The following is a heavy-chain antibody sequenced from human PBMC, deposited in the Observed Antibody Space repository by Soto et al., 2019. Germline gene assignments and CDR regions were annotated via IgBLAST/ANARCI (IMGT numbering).Heavy chain of an antibody. Sequence: QVQLQESGPGLVKPSQTLSLTCTVSGGSISSGGYYWSWIRQHLGKGLEWIGYIYYSGSTYYNPSLKSRVTISGDTSKNQFSLKLSSVTAADTAVYYCARVQRRYDSSGYYYVVDYWGQGTLVTVSS. V-gene: IGHV4-31*03. D-gene: IGHD3-22*01. CDR1: GGSISSGGYY. CDR3: ARVQRRYDSSGYYYVVDY. CDR2: IYYSGST. J-gene: IGHJ4*02.